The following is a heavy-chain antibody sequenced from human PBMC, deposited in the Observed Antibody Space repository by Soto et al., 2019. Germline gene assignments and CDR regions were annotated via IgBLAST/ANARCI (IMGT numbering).Heavy chain of an antibody. CDR1: GFTFSSYA. Sequence: GGSLRLSCAASGFTFSSYAMSWVRQAPGKGLEWVSAISGSGGSTYYADSVKGRFTISRDNSKNTLYLQMNSLRAEDTAVYYCARDRGYSGYFDYWGQGTLVTVSS. D-gene: IGHD5-12*01. CDR3: ARDRGYSGYFDY. CDR2: ISGSGGST. V-gene: IGHV3-23*01. J-gene: IGHJ4*02.